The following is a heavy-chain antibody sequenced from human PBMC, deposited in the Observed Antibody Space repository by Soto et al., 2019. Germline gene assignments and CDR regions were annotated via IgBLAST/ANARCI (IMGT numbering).Heavy chain of an antibody. D-gene: IGHD6-6*01. CDR2: TSADGTDK. CDR1: GFSFSSYG. Sequence: VQLVESGGGVVQPGRSLRLSCAASGFSFSSYGMHWVRQTPGKGLEWVAVTSADGTDKYYADSVKGRFTISRDNSKNTLYLQMNSLGVEDTAVYYCVRGTAIARQHFDCWGQGTLVTVSS. J-gene: IGHJ4*02. CDR3: VRGTAIARQHFDC. V-gene: IGHV3-30*03.